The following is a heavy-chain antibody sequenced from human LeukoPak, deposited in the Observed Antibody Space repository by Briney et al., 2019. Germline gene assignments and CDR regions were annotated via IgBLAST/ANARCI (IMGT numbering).Heavy chain of an antibody. J-gene: IGHJ4*02. CDR2: ISGSGSRT. D-gene: IGHD3-22*01. V-gene: IGHV3-23*01. CDR1: GFTFSSYA. CDR3: ARGSEDYDSSGYYYDLGDY. Sequence: GGSLRLSCGASGFTFSSYAMAWVRQAPGKGLEWVSTISGSGSRTDYADSVKGRFTISRDNSKNKQYLQMNSLRVEDTAVYYCARGSEDYDSSGYYYDLGDYWGQGTLVTVSS.